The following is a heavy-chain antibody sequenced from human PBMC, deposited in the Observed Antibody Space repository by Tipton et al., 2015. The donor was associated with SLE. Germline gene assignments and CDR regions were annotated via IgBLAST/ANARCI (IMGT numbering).Heavy chain of an antibody. D-gene: IGHD1-1*01. CDR2: ISSSGSTI. CDR1: GFTFSDYY. V-gene: IGHV3-11*01. J-gene: IGHJ4*02. Sequence: SLRLSCAASGFTFSDYYMSGIRQAPGKGLEWVSYISSSGSTIYYADSVKGRFTISRDNAKNSLYLQMNSLRAEDTAVYYCARDGAVGWNDSLDHWGQGSLVTVSP. CDR3: ARDGAVGWNDSLDH.